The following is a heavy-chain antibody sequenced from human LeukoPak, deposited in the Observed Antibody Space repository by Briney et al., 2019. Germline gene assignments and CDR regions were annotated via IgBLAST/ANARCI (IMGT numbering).Heavy chain of an antibody. CDR1: GFTFSSYA. J-gene: IGHJ4*02. Sequence: GGSLRLSCAASGFTFSSYAMSWVRQAPGKGLEWVSAISGSGGGTYYADSAKGRFTISRDNSKNTLYLQMNSLRAEDTAVYYCATRGTYYYDNSGYWGFDYWGQGTLVTVSS. CDR2: ISGSGGGT. D-gene: IGHD3-22*01. V-gene: IGHV3-23*01. CDR3: ATRGTYYYDNSGYWGFDY.